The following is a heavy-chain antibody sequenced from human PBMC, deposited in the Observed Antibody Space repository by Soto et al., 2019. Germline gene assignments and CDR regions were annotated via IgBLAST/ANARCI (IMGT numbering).Heavy chain of an antibody. D-gene: IGHD5-18*01. CDR2: ISWDGGST. Sequence: PGGSLRLSCAASGFTFDDYTMHWVRQAPGKGLEWVSLISWDGGSTYYADSVKGRFTISRDNSKNSLYLQMNSLRTEDTALYYCAKDGGYSYGYPGLDYWGQGTLVTVSS. J-gene: IGHJ4*02. CDR3: AKDGGYSYGYPGLDY. V-gene: IGHV3-43*01. CDR1: GFTFDDYT.